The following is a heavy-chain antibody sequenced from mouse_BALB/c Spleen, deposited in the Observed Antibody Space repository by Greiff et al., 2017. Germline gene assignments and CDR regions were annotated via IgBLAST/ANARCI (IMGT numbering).Heavy chain of an antibody. CDR3: TRERNYDYDEGFAY. J-gene: IGHJ3*01. CDR2: ISSGGSYT. D-gene: IGHD2-4*01. V-gene: IGHV5-6-4*01. CDR1: GFTFSSYT. Sequence: EVMLVESGGGLVKPGGSLKLSCAASGFTFSSYTMSWVRQTPEKRLEWVATISSGGSYTYYPDSVKGRFTISRDNAKNTLYLQMSSLKSEDTAMYYCTRERNYDYDEGFAYWGQGTLVTVSA.